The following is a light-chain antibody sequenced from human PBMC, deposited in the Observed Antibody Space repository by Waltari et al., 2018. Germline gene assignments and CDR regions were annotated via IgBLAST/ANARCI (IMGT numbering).Light chain of an antibody. Sequence: IVMTQSPATLSVSPGERATLSCRASQSVSNNLDWDQQKPGQAPRLLIYGASNRATDVPVRFSGSGSGTEFALTITSMQSEDFANYYCQQYDKWPLYTFGQGTKLEIK. CDR2: GAS. CDR3: QQYDKWPLYT. J-gene: IGKJ2*01. CDR1: QSVSNN. V-gene: IGKV3-15*01.